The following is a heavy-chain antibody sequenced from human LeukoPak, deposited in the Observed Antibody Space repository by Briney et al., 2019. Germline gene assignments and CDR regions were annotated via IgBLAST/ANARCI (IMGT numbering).Heavy chain of an antibody. D-gene: IGHD3-22*01. V-gene: IGHV1-69*13. CDR1: GGTFSSYA. CDR3: ARGANTDYGSRDNWFDP. Sequence: ASVKVSCKASGGTFSSYAISWVRQAPGQGLEWMGGIIPIFGTANYAQKFQGRVTITADESTSTAYMELSSLRSEDTAVYYCARGANTDYGSRDNWFDPWGQGTLVTVSS. J-gene: IGHJ5*02. CDR2: IIPIFGTA.